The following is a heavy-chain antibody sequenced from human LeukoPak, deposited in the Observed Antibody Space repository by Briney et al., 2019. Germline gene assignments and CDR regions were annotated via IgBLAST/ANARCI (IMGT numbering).Heavy chain of an antibody. CDR3: ARTLAYYYDSSGFDAFDI. Sequence: GGSLRLSCAASGFTFSSYSMNWVRQAPGKGLEWVSSISSSSSYIYYADSVKGRFTISRGNAKNSLYLQMNSLRAEDTAVYYCARTLAYYYDSSGFDAFDIWGQGTMDTVSS. CDR2: ISSSSSYI. CDR1: GFTFSSYS. D-gene: IGHD3-22*01. V-gene: IGHV3-21*01. J-gene: IGHJ3*02.